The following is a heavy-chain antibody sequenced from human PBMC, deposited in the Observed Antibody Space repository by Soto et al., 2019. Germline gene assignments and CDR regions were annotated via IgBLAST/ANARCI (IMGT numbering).Heavy chain of an antibody. J-gene: IGHJ2*01. CDR3: ARIRGYSYGQSGVWYFDL. V-gene: IGHV4-30-4*01. Sequence: QVQLQASVPGLVKPSQTLSLTCTVSGGSISSGDYYWSWIRQPPGKALEWIGYLYYSGSTYYNPSLKRRVTLSVDTSKNPFSLNLSSVTAADTAVYYCARIRGYSYGQSGVWYFDLWGRGTLVPFSS. D-gene: IGHD5-18*01. CDR1: GGSISSGDYY. CDR2: LYYSGST.